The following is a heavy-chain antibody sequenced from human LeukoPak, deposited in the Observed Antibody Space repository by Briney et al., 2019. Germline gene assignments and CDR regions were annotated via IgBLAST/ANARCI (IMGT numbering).Heavy chain of an antibody. Sequence: SETLSLTCAVSGESFSGYYWSWIRQPPGKELEWIGEINHSGSTNYNPSLKSRVTKSVDTSKNQFSPKLTSVTAADTAVYYCARHSTFFGVVIIKGRVRGPFDYWGQGTLVTVSS. J-gene: IGHJ4*02. CDR2: INHSGST. D-gene: IGHD3-3*01. CDR3: ARHSTFFGVVIIKGRVRGPFDY. V-gene: IGHV4-34*01. CDR1: GESFSGYY.